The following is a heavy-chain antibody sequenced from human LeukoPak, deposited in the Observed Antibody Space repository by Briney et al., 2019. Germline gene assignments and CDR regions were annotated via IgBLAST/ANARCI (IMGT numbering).Heavy chain of an antibody. D-gene: IGHD1/OR15-1a*01. CDR1: GFTFSTYG. J-gene: IGHJ4*02. V-gene: IGHV3-33*01. CDR2: IWHDGSNK. CDR3: ARENTSSYGGFPY. Sequence: GGSLRLSCAASGFTFSTYGMHWVRQAPGQGLEWVAAIWHDGSNKYYGDSVKGRFTISRDNSKSTLYLQMNSLRAEETAVYYCARENTSSYGGFPYWGQGTQHTVSS.